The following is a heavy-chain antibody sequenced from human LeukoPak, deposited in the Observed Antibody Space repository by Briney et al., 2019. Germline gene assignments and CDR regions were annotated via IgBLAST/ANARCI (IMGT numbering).Heavy chain of an antibody. CDR1: GFTVSNNY. CDR2: IYSGGST. Sequence: GGSLRLSCEVSGFTVSNNYMSWVRQAPRKGLEWVSLIYSGGSTYYADSVKGRFTISRDNSKNTVYLQMNSLRAEDTAVYYCARALTTLTYEGYWGQGTLVTVSS. J-gene: IGHJ4*02. CDR3: ARALTTLTYEGY. V-gene: IGHV3-66*01. D-gene: IGHD1-1*01.